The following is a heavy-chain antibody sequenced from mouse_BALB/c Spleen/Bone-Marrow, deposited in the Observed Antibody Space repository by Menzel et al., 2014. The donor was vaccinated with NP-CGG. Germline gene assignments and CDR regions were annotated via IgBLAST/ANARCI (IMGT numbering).Heavy chain of an antibody. J-gene: IGHJ1*01. CDR1: GYSFTNYY. CDR3: TRSNYGYWYFDV. D-gene: IGHD1-1*01. CDR2: INPSNGGT. V-gene: IGHV1S81*02. Sequence: VKLQESGAELVKPGASVKLSCKASGYSFTNYYMYWVKRRPGQGLEWIGEINPSNGGTNFNEKFKNKATLTVDKSSSTAYMQLSSPTSEDSAVYYCTRSNYGYWYFDVWGAGTTVTVSS.